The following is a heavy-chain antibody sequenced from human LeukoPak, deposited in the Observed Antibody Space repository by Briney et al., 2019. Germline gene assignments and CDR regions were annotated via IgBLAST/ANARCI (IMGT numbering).Heavy chain of an antibody. D-gene: IGHD4-17*01. CDR3: ANRLYYGRLGY. J-gene: IGHJ4*02. CDR2: ISGSGGST. CDR1: GFTFSSYA. Sequence: RPGGSLRLSCAASGFTFSSYAMSWVRQAPGKGLEWVSAISGSGGSTYYADSVKGRFTISRDNSKNTLYLQTNSLRAEDTAVYYCANRLYYGRLGYWGQGTLVTVSS. V-gene: IGHV3-23*01.